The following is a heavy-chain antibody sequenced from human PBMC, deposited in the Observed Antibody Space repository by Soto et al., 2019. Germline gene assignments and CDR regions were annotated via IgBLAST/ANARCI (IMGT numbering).Heavy chain of an antibody. CDR1: GYLISDNYF. D-gene: IGHD5-18*01. J-gene: IGHJ5*02. CDR3: AKDNSVLDP. Sequence: PSETLSLTCTVSGYLISDNYFWGWIRQPPGKGLEWLGSIYHNGETRYNPSLKRPVTISVDTSKNQFTLRVTSVTAADTAVYFCAKDNSVLDPWSEETMVTV. CDR2: IYHNGET. V-gene: IGHV4-38-2*02.